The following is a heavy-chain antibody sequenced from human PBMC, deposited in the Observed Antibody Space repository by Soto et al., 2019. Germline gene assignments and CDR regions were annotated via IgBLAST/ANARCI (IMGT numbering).Heavy chain of an antibody. CDR3: AKGVSQYTPLALFDY. J-gene: IGHJ4*02. V-gene: IGHV3-23*01. CDR2: ISGSDGRT. CDR1: GFTFSSYA. Sequence: GGSLRLSCAASGFTFSSYAMSWVRQAPGEGLEWVSTISGSDGRTYSTDSVKGRFTISRDNSRNTAYLQMNSLRVEDTAVYYCAKGVSQYTPLALFDYWGRGTLVTVSS. D-gene: IGHD5-18*01.